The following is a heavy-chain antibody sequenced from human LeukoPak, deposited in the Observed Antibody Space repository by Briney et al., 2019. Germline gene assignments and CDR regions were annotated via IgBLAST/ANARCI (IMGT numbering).Heavy chain of an antibody. CDR2: IYTSGST. J-gene: IGHJ5*02. Sequence: SETLSLTCTVSGGSISSYYWSWIRQPAGKGLEWIGRIYTSGSTNYNPSLKSQVTMSVDTSKNQFSLKLSSVTAADTAVYYCTRDRLGYDYVWGSYRHNWFDPWGQGTLVAVSS. CDR3: TRDRLGYDYVWGSYRHNWFDP. V-gene: IGHV4-4*07. CDR1: GGSISSYY. D-gene: IGHD3-16*02.